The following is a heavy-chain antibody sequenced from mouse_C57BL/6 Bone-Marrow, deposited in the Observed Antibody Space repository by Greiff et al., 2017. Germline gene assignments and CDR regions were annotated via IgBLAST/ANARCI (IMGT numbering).Heavy chain of an antibody. CDR1: GFTFNTYA. CDR2: IRSKSSNYAT. V-gene: IGHV10-3*01. CDR3: VRETFYSNFYYAMDY. J-gene: IGHJ4*01. Sequence: DAGGGLVQPKGSLKLSCAASGFTFNTYAMHWVRQAPGKGLEWVARIRSKSSNYATYYADSVKDRFTISRDDSQSMLYLQMNNLKTEDTAMYYCVRETFYSNFYYAMDYWGQGTSVTVSS. D-gene: IGHD2-5*01.